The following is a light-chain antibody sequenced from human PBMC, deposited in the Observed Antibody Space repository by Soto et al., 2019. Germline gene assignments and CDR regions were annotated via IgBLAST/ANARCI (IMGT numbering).Light chain of an antibody. CDR3: QQYGSSPLWT. CDR2: GAS. J-gene: IGKJ1*01. Sequence: EIVLTQSPGTLSLSPGERATLSCRASQSVSRSYLAWYQQKPGQAPRLLIYGASSRATGIPDRFSGSGSGTDFTLTISRLEPEDFAVNYCQQYGSSPLWTFGQGTKVEIK. V-gene: IGKV3-20*01. CDR1: QSVSRSY.